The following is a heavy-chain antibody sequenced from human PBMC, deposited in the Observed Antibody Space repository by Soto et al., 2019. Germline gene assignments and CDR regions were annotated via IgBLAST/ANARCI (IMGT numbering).Heavy chain of an antibody. D-gene: IGHD3-10*01. V-gene: IGHV4-38-2*02. CDR1: GYFISNGYY. J-gene: IGHJ4*02. CDR2: IYPTGTT. Sequence: ASETLSLTCAVSGYFISNGYYWDWIRQPPGKGLEWIGSIYPTGTTYYNPSLKSRVTISVDTSKNHFSLKLTSVTAADTAVYYCARDANYGLYYFDHWGQGTLVTVSS. CDR3: ARDANYGLYYFDH.